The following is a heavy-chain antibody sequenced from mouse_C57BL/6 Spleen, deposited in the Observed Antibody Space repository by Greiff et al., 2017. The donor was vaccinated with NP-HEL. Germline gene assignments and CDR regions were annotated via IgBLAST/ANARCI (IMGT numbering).Heavy chain of an antibody. D-gene: IGHD3-2*02. Sequence: EVQLQQSGGGLVQPGGSMKLSCAASGFTFSDAWMDWVRQSPEKGLEWVAEIRNKANNHATYYAESVQGRFTISRDDSKSSVYLQMNSLRAEDTGIYYCTGDSSGYGFAYWGQGTLVTVSA. CDR3: TGDSSGYGFAY. V-gene: IGHV6-6*01. J-gene: IGHJ3*01. CDR1: GFTFSDAW. CDR2: IRNKANNHAT.